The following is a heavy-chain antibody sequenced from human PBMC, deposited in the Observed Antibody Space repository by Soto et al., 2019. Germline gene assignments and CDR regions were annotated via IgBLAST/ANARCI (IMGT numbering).Heavy chain of an antibody. CDR3: ASLIAAAGFDYYYCMDV. CDR1: GGSISSSSYY. J-gene: IGHJ6*03. D-gene: IGHD6-13*01. V-gene: IGHV4-39*01. Sequence: SETLSLTCTVSGGSISSSSYYWGWIRQPPGKGLEWIGSIYYSGSTYYNPSLKSRVTISVDTSKNQFSLKLSSVTAADTAVYYCASLIAAAGFDYYYCMDVWGKGTTVTVYS. CDR2: IYYSGST.